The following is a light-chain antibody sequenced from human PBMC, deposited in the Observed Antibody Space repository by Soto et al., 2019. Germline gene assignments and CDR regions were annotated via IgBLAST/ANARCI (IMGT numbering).Light chain of an antibody. J-gene: IGKJ1*01. CDR2: WAS. CDR3: QQYYTTPRT. V-gene: IGKV4-1*01. CDR1: QSVLYSPDNKNY. Sequence: ESLWVSKDGRATINCKSSQSVLYSPDNKNYLAWYQQKPGQPPNLLIAWASTRESGVPDRFSGSGSGTDVTLTIISLQAEDVATYYCQQYYTTPRTFGHGTKVDIK.